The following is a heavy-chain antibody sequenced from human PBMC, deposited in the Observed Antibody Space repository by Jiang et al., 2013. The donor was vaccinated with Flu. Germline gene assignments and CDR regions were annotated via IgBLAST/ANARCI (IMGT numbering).Heavy chain of an antibody. Sequence: SVKVSCKASGYTFTGYYMHWVRQAPGQGLEWMGWINPNSGGTNYAQKFQGRVTMTRDTSISTAYMELSRLRSDDTAVYYCARSGKGGTELWFGELCDYWGQGTLVTVSS. CDR3: ARSGKGGTELWFGELCDY. J-gene: IGHJ4*02. CDR2: INPNSGGT. CDR1: GYTFTGYY. V-gene: IGHV1-2*02. D-gene: IGHD3-10*01.